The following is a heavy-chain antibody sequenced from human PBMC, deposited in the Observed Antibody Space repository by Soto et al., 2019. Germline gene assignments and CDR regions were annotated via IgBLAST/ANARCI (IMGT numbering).Heavy chain of an antibody. V-gene: IGHV4-59*01. CDR2: IYYSGST. CDR3: ARVKIAAAGTRGDYYFDY. D-gene: IGHD6-13*01. CDR1: GGSISSYY. Sequence: SETLSLTCTVSGGSISSYYWSWIRQPPGKGLEWIGYIYYSGSTNYNPSLKSRVTISVDTSKNQFSLKLSSVTAADTAVYYCARVKIAAAGTRGDYYFDYWGQGTLVTVSS. J-gene: IGHJ4*02.